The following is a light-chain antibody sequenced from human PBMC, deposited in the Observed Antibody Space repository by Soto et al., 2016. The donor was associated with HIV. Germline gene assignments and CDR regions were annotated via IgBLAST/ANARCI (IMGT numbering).Light chain of an antibody. J-gene: IGKJ1*01. Sequence: DIQMTQSPPTLSASVGDRVTITCRASQTVNTWLAWYQQKPGKAPKLLIYKASTLETGVPSRFSGSGSGTEFTLTISSLQPGDFASYYCQQYYSSSWTFGQGTKVEIK. V-gene: IGKV1-5*03. CDR3: QQYYSSSWT. CDR2: KAS. CDR1: QTVNTW.